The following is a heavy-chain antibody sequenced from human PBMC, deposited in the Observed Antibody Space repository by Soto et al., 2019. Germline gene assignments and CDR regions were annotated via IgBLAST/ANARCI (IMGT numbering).Heavy chain of an antibody. Sequence: ASVKVSCKASGYTFTSYGISWVRQAPGQGLEWMGWISAYNGNTNYAQKLQGRVTMTTDTSTSTAYMELRSLRSGDTAVYYCARNGGGYCSGGSCYWVGSYYYGMDVWGQGTTVTVSS. D-gene: IGHD2-15*01. J-gene: IGHJ6*02. CDR1: GYTFTSYG. CDR3: ARNGGGYCSGGSCYWVGSYYYGMDV. CDR2: ISAYNGNT. V-gene: IGHV1-18*01.